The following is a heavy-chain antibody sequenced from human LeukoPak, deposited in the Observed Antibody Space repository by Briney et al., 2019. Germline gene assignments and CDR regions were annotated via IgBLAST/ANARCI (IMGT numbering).Heavy chain of an antibody. D-gene: IGHD2-2*01. CDR1: GFSFSTFV. Sequence: PGGSLRLSCAASGFSFSTFVMNWVRQAPGKGLEWISYISRRGTSVFYADSVKGRLTVSRDNDKNSLHLQMNSLRVEETAGYYCASGGDCTNATCYALSSFGHCGQGTPVAVS. J-gene: IGHJ4*02. CDR2: ISRRGTSV. CDR3: ASGGDCTNATCYALSSFGH. V-gene: IGHV3-48*01.